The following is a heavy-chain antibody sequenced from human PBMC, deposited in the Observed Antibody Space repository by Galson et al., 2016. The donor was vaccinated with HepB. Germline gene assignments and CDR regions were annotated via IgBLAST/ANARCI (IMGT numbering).Heavy chain of an antibody. Sequence: SLRLSCAASGFTFSDYYMSWIRQSPGKGLEWVSYIGRGDTTIYYADSVKGRFTISRDNAKNSFYLQMSSLEAEDTAVYYCARLIYYYYAMDVWGQGTTVSVS. CDR2: IGRGDTTI. J-gene: IGHJ6*02. D-gene: IGHD2-8*01. CDR3: ARLIYYYYAMDV. CDR1: GFTFSDYY. V-gene: IGHV3-11*01.